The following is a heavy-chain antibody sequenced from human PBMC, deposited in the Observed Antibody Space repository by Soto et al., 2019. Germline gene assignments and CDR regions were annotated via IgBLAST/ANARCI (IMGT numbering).Heavy chain of an antibody. CDR1: GFTFSRYG. CDR2: TSHDGTNK. J-gene: IGHJ6*02. V-gene: IGHV3-30*18. Sequence: QVQLVESGGGVVQPGRSLRLSCATSGFTFSRYGINWVRQAPGKGLEWVAVTSHDGTNKYYTDSVKGRFTISRDNSKNTLYLEMNSLRAEDTAVYYCAKETVATIRPTRIYYYYGLDVWGQGTTVSVSS. D-gene: IGHD5-12*01. CDR3: AKETVATIRPTRIYYYYGLDV.